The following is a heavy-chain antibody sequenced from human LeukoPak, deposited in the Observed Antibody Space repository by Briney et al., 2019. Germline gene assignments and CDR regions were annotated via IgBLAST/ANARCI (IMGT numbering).Heavy chain of an antibody. J-gene: IGHJ4*02. CDR3: ARDLGYCSS. CDR1: GYTFPNYG. D-gene: IGHD2-2*01. CDR2: ISAYNGNK. Sequence: EASVTVSCMASGYTFPNYGISWVRQAPGQGLEWMGWISAYNGNKNYPQKLQGRVTMTTDTSTSTAYMELRSLRSDDTAVYYCARDLGYCSSWGQGTLVTVSS. V-gene: IGHV1-18*01.